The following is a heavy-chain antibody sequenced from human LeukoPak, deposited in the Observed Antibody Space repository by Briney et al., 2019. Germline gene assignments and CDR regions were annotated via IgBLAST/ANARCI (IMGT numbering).Heavy chain of an antibody. Sequence: ASVKVSCKASGYTFTGYYMHWVRQAPGQGLEWMGWINPNSGGTNYAQKFQGRVTMTRDTSISTAYMELSRLRSDDTAVYYCARDGIAAPTNYYYYYYMDVWGKGTTVTVSS. CDR1: GYTFTGYY. V-gene: IGHV1-2*02. CDR3: ARDGIAAPTNYYYYYYMDV. CDR2: INPNSGGT. J-gene: IGHJ6*03. D-gene: IGHD6-6*01.